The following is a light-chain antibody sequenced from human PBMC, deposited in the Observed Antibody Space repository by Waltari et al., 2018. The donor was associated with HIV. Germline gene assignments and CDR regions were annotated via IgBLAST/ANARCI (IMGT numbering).Light chain of an antibody. J-gene: IGKJ4*01. CDR2: GAP. CDR1: QNIRND. V-gene: IGKV1-39*01. CDR3: QQSLSVPYVS. Sequence: DIPMTQSPSSPYAYVGDIVTIHCRARQNIRNDVNWFHQRPGKDPTLLIHGAPSLQSGVPSRFSCSGSGTDFTLIISGLQAEDIATYYCQQSLSVPYVSFGGGTKVEIK.